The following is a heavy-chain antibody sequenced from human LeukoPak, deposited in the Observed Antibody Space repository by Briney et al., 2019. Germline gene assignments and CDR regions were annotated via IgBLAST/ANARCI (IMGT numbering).Heavy chain of an antibody. CDR3: ARGPDCSSTSCCPYYFDY. CDR1: GGSFSGYY. D-gene: IGHD2-2*01. CDR2: INHSGST. Sequence: SETLSLTCAVYGGSFSGYYWSWIRQPPGKGLEWIGEINHSGSTNYNPSLKSRVTISVDTSKNQFSLKLSSVTAADTAVYYCARGPDCSSTSCCPYYFDYWGQGTLVTVSS. J-gene: IGHJ4*02. V-gene: IGHV4-34*01.